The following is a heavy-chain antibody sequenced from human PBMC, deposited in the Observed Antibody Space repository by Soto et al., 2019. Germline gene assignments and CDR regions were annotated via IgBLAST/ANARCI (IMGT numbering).Heavy chain of an antibody. CDR1: GGSINRGDYY. D-gene: IGHD3-22*01. CDR3: ARGHYESNHYFVCSPIFDY. Sequence: PSETLSLTCPVSGGSINRGDYYWSWIRQPPGKGLEWIGYVSSHRGTTYYNPYIQSRLTISLGTPMNKFSLKLSSVTAADTAVYYCARGHYESNHYFVCSPIFDYWGQGSLVTVSS. CDR2: VSSHRGTT. V-gene: IGHV4-30-4*01. J-gene: IGHJ4*02.